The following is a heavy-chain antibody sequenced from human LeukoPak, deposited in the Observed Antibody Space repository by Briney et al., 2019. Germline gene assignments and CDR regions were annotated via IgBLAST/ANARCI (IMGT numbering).Heavy chain of an antibody. V-gene: IGHV3-23*01. D-gene: IGHD3-9*01. CDR2: ISGSGGST. J-gene: IGHJ4*02. CDR1: GFTFSTYE. Sequence: PGGSLRLSCAASGFTFSTYEMNWVRQAPGKGLEWVSAISGSGGSTYYADSVKGRFTISRDNSKNTLYLQMNSLGVEDTAVYYCAKGTFDWSFPLYFDSWGQGILVTVSS. CDR3: AKGTFDWSFPLYFDS.